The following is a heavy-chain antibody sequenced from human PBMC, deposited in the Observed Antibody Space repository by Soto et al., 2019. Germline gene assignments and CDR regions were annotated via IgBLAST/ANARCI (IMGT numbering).Heavy chain of an antibody. D-gene: IGHD3-3*01. J-gene: IGHJ4*02. V-gene: IGHV3-23*01. CDR3: AKASTHYDFCSGSQYYFDY. Sequence: GGSLRLSCAASGFTFSSYAMSWVRQAPGKGLEWVSAISGSGGSTYYADSVKGRFTISRDNSKNTLYLQMNSLRAEDTAVYYCAKASTHYDFCSGSQYYFDYWGQGTLVTVSS. CDR2: ISGSGGST. CDR1: GFTFSSYA.